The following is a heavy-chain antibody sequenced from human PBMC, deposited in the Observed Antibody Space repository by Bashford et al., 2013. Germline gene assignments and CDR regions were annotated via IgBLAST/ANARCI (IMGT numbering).Heavy chain of an antibody. CDR2: SSADGLT. CDR3: ARGGPPIAVAGYGMDV. V-gene: IGHV3-30*03. Sequence: VRQAPGKGLEWVAFSSADGLTYSADSLKGRVAVSRDNSRYTVFLHMSLLRREDTGVYYCARGGPPIAVAGYGMDVWGQGTTVTVSS. J-gene: IGHJ6*02. D-gene: IGHD6-19*01.